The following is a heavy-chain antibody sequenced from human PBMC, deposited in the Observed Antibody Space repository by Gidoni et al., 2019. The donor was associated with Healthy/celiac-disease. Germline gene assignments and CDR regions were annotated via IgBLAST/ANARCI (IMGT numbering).Heavy chain of an antibody. J-gene: IGHJ5*02. V-gene: IGHV3-30-3*01. D-gene: IGHD3-10*01. CDR3: ARGAFKFGFGELLP. Sequence: QVQLVESGGGVVQPGRSLRLSCAASGFTFSSYAMHWVRQAPGKGLEWVAVISYDGSNKYYADSVKGRFTISRDNSKNTLYLQMNSLRAEDTAVYYCARGAFKFGFGELLPWGQGTLVTVSS. CDR2: ISYDGSNK. CDR1: GFTFSSYA.